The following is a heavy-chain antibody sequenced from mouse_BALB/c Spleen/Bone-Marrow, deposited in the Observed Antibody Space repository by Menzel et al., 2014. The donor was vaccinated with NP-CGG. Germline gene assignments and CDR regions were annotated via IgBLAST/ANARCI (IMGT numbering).Heavy chain of an antibody. V-gene: IGHV5-12*02. J-gene: IGHJ4*01. CDR1: GFIFSDYY. Sequence: EVKLVESGGGLAQPGGSLKLSCATSGFIFSDYYMYWVRQTPEKRLEWVAYISNGGGSTYYPDTVKGRFTISRDNAKNTLYLQMSRLKSEDTGMYYCARRVLYGNYEGAMDYWGQGTSVTVSS. D-gene: IGHD2-1*01. CDR2: ISNGGGST. CDR3: ARRVLYGNYEGAMDY.